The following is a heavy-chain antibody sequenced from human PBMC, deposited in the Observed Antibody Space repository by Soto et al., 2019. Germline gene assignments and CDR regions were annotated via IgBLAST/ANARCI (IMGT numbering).Heavy chain of an antibody. V-gene: IGHV1-69*18. J-gene: IGHJ6*02. CDR3: ASESGRTRGMDV. CDR1: EATLGGYL. CDR2: IIPIFGTA. Sequence: QVQAVQSGVELKNPGSSGKVSAKASEATLGGYLIAWVRQAPGKGLEWRGRIIPIFGTADYAQKFQGRVTITADESTSTAYMELSSLRSEDTAVYYCASESGRTRGMDVWGQGTTITVSS. D-gene: IGHD2-8*01.